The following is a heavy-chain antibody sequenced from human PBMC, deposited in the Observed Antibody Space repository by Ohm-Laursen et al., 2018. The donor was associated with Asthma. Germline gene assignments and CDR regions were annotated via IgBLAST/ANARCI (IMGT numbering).Heavy chain of an antibody. Sequence: ASVKVSCNASGYTFTSYDINWVRQAPGQGLEWMGWINTNTGNPTYAQGLTGRFVFSLDTSVNTAYLQISSLKAEDTAVYYCARELSPYNWFDPWGQGTLVTVSS. V-gene: IGHV7-4-1*02. CDR3: ARELSPYNWFDP. CDR1: GYTFTSYD. J-gene: IGHJ5*02. CDR2: INTNTGNP. D-gene: IGHD3-16*02.